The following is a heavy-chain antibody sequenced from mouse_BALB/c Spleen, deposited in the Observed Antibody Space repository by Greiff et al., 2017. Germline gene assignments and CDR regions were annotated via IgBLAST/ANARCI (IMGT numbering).Heavy chain of an antibody. J-gene: IGHJ3*01. CDR2: IWAGGST. D-gene: IGHD2-4*01. CDR3: ARGRDDYDGGFAY. Sequence: QVQLQQSGPGLVAPSQSLSITCTVSGFSLTSYGVHWVRQPPGKGLEWLGVIWAGGSTNYNSALMSRLSISKDNSKSQVFLKMNSLQTDDTAMYYCARGRDDYDGGFAYWGQGTLVTVSA. V-gene: IGHV2-9*02. CDR1: GFSLTSYG.